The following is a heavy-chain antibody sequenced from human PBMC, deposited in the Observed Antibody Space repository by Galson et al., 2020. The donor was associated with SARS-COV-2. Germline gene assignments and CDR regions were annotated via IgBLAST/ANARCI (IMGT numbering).Heavy chain of an antibody. J-gene: IGHJ4*02. D-gene: IGHD6-19*01. Sequence: GESLKIPCAASGFTFNNYAMSWVRQAPGKGLEWVSSISGSGSNTYYADSVKGRFPMSRDNSKNTLYLQMNSLRTEDTAIFCWAKEGGGWYTSGWYYFDYWGQGTLVTVSS. V-gene: IGHV3-23*01. CDR3: AKEGGGWYTSGWYYFDY. CDR1: GFTFNNYA. CDR2: ISGSGSNT.